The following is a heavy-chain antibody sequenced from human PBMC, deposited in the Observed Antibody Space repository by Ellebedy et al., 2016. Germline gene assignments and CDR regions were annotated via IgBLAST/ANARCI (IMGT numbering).Heavy chain of an antibody. CDR1: GYTFTGYL. J-gene: IGHJ6*02. CDR2: INAGNGNT. V-gene: IGHV1-3*01. Sequence: ASVKVSCXASGYTFTGYLMHWVRQAPGQRLEWMGWINAGNGNTKYSQKFQGRVTITRDTSARTAYMELSSLRSEDSVVYYCARESPDLRYRSYGMDVWGQGTTVTVSS. D-gene: IGHD3-16*01. CDR3: ARESPDLRYRSYGMDV.